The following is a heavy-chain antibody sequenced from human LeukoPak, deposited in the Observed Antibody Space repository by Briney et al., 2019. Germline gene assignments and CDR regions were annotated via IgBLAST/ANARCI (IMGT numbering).Heavy chain of an antibody. Sequence: GGSLRLSCAASGFTFSSYAMSWVRQPPGKGLEWVASVKQDGIETQYVDSVKGRFTISRDNAKNSVYLQMNSLRVEDTAVYYCARDGTGFDYWGQGTLVTVSS. CDR3: ARDGTGFDY. CDR1: GFTFSSYA. V-gene: IGHV3-7*01. CDR2: VKQDGIET. D-gene: IGHD2-8*02. J-gene: IGHJ4*02.